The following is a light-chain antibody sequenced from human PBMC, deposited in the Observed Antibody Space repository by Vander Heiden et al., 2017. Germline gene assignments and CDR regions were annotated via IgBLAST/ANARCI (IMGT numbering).Light chain of an antibody. V-gene: IGKV3-20*01. Sequence: EVVLTQSPGNLSLSPGERATLSCRGSQSFTSSYLAWYQQKPGQAPRLLIYGASSRATGIPERFSGSGSGTDFTLTISRLEPEDFAVYYCQQYGNFPISFGGGTKVEIK. J-gene: IGKJ4*01. CDR3: QQYGNFPIS. CDR1: QSFTSSY. CDR2: GAS.